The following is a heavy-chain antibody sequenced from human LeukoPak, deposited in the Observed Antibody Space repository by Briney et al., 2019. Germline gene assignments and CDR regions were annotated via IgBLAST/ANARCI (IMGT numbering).Heavy chain of an antibody. Sequence: SETLSLTCAVYGGSFSGYYWSWIRQPPGEGLEWIGEINHSGSTNYNPSLKSRVTISVDTSKNQFSLRLSSVTAADTAVYYCARGRYYDFWSGYFNWFDPWGQGTLVTVSS. CDR2: INHSGST. J-gene: IGHJ5*02. V-gene: IGHV4-34*01. CDR3: ARGRYYDFWSGYFNWFDP. D-gene: IGHD3-3*01. CDR1: GGSFSGYY.